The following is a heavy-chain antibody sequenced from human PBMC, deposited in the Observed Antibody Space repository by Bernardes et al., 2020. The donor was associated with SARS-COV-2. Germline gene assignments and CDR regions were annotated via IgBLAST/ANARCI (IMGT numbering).Heavy chain of an antibody. CDR3: ARELVPHSSSWPRSGFGP. CDR1: GFTFSRYS. V-gene: IGHV3-21*01. J-gene: IGHJ5*02. Sequence: GGSLRLSCAASGFTFSRYSMSWVRQAPGKGLEWVSSISSINSDIYYTDSVKGRFTMSRDNAKNSLHLQMDSLRAEDTAVYYCARELVPHSSSWPRSGFGPWGQGTLVTVSS. D-gene: IGHD6-13*01. CDR2: ISSINSDI.